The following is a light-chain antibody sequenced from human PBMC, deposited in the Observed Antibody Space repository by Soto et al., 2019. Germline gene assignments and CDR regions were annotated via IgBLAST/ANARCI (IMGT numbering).Light chain of an antibody. J-gene: IGKJ4*01. V-gene: IGKV3D-15*01. CDR1: QIVSNN. Sequence: IVLTQSPVTLSLAPGERAALCCMASQIVSNNLAWYQQKPGQPPRLLIFGASSRATGIPARFSGSGSEAEFALTICTLQSEDFAVYYCQQYSVWPLTFGGGTKVDI. CDR2: GAS. CDR3: QQYSVWPLT.